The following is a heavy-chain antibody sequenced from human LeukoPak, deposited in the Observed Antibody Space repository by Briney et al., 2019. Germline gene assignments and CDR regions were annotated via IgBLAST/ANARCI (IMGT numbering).Heavy chain of an antibody. CDR3: ARSGRYCSGGSCYAIGDYFDY. D-gene: IGHD2-15*01. CDR2: IYPGDSDT. J-gene: IGHJ4*02. Sequence: KSGESLKISCKGSGYSFTSYWIGWVRQMPGKGLEWMGIIYPGDSDTRYSPSFQGQVTISADKSISTAYLQWSSLKASDTAMYYCARSGRYCSGGSCYAIGDYFDYWGQGTLVTVSS. V-gene: IGHV5-51*01. CDR1: GYSFTSYW.